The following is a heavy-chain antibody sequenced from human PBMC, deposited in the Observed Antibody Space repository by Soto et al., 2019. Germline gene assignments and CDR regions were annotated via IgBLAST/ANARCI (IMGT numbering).Heavy chain of an antibody. J-gene: IGHJ6*02. CDR2: IYYSGST. V-gene: IGHV4-59*01. Sequence: SETLSLTCTVSGGSISSYYWSWIRQPPGKGLEWIGYIYYSGSTNYNPSLKSRVTISVDTSKNQFSLKLSSVTAADTAVYYCARAPLLWFGVRLGVYYYYYVMDVWGQGTTVTVSS. CDR3: ARAPLLWFGVRLGVYYYYYVMDV. D-gene: IGHD3-10*01. CDR1: GGSISSYY.